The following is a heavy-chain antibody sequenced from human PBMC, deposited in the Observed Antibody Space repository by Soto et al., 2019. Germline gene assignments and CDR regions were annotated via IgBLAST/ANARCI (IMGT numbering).Heavy chain of an antibody. D-gene: IGHD3-9*01. V-gene: IGHV1-2*04. CDR2: INPNTGAT. J-gene: IGHJ3*01. Sequence: QVHLVQSGTEVKMSGASVKVSCKASGYTFTDYYIHWVRQAPGQGLEWLGWINPNTGATNYAQNFQGWVTMTRDTSINTAYMELSRLKSDDTAVYYCARETIYTMSLDFWGQGTMVTVSS. CDR3: ARETIYTMSLDF. CDR1: GYTFTDYY.